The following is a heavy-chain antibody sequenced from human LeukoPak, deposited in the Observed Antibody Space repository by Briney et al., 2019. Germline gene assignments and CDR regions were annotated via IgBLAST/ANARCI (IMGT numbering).Heavy chain of an antibody. Sequence: GGSLRLSCVASGFTFDHYRMNWVRQAPGKGLEWVSPINSDSTNIYYTDPVKGRFTVSRDNAKNSLYLQMNSLRAEDTAVYYCARGTTVESDYWGQGTLVTVSS. D-gene: IGHD4-23*01. CDR1: GFTFDHYR. V-gene: IGHV3-21*01. J-gene: IGHJ4*02. CDR3: ARGTTVESDY. CDR2: INSDSTNI.